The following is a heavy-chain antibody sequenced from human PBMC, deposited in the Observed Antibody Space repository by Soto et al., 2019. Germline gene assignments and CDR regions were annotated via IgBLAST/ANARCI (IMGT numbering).Heavy chain of an antibody. CDR3: ARGYCTTTICDPWFDP. CDR1: GYSFTSYW. Sequence: GESLKISCTGVGYSFTSYWIGWVRQMPGKGLEWMGIIYPGDSDTRYSPSFQGQVTISADKSIITAYLPWSSLKASDTAMYYCARGYCTTTICDPWFDPWGQGTLVTVSS. V-gene: IGHV5-51*01. D-gene: IGHD2-2*01. J-gene: IGHJ5*02. CDR2: IYPGDSDT.